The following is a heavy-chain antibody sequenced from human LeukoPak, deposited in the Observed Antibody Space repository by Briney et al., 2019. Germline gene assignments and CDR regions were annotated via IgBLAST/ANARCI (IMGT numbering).Heavy chain of an antibody. Sequence: ASVKVSCKASGYTFTGYYMHWVRQAPGQGLEWMGWINPNSGGTNYAQKLQGRVTMTTDTSTSTAYMELRSLRSDDTAVYYCAREGEDTAMVFDYWGQGTLVTVSS. CDR2: INPNSGGT. J-gene: IGHJ4*02. CDR1: GYTFTGYY. CDR3: AREGEDTAMVFDY. V-gene: IGHV1-2*02. D-gene: IGHD5-18*01.